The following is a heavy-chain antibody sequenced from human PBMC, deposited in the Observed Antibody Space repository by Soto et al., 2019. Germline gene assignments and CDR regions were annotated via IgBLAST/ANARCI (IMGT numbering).Heavy chain of an antibody. CDR1: GYTFTSYA. V-gene: IGHV1-3*01. Sequence: GASVKVSCKASGYTFTSYAMHWVRQAPGQRLEWMGWINAGNGNTKYSQKFQGRVTITRDTSASTAYMELSSLRSEDTAVYYCARDGDIVVVVAATPGFWFDPWGQGTLVTVSS. CDR3: ARDGDIVVVVAATPGFWFDP. D-gene: IGHD2-15*01. J-gene: IGHJ5*02. CDR2: INAGNGNT.